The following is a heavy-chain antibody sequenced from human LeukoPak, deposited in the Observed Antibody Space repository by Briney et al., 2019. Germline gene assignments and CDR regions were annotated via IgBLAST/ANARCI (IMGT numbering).Heavy chain of an antibody. CDR3: AKDSKRWKTYYYEAGSYYFDY. D-gene: IGHD3-10*01. CDR1: GFTFSSYG. CDR2: IRYDGSNK. Sequence: GGSLRLSCEAPGFTFSSYGMHWVRQAPGKGLEWVAFIRYDGSNKYYADSVKGRFTISRDNSKNTLYLQMNSLRPEDTAVYYCAKDSKRWKTYYYEAGSYYFDYWGQGTRVTVSS. V-gene: IGHV3-30*02. J-gene: IGHJ4*02.